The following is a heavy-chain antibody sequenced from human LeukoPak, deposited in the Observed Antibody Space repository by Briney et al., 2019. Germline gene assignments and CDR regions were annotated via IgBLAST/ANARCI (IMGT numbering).Heavy chain of an antibody. D-gene: IGHD3-10*01. Sequence: AGGSLRLSCAASGFTFSDYYMSWIRQAPGKGLEWVSYISSSGSTIYYADSVKGRFTISRDNAKNSLYPQMNSLRAEDTAVYYCAREVLLWFGGTEYFDYWGQGTLVTVSS. CDR2: ISSSGSTI. J-gene: IGHJ4*02. CDR3: AREVLLWFGGTEYFDY. V-gene: IGHV3-11*01. CDR1: GFTFSDYY.